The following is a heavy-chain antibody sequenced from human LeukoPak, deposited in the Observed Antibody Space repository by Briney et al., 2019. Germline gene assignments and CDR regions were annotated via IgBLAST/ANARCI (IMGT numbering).Heavy chain of an antibody. CDR3: ASGHYGDYGQWSSMNY. CDR2: IIPIFGTA. J-gene: IGHJ4*02. V-gene: IGHV1-69*06. Sequence: ASVKVSCKASGGTFSSYAISWVRQAPGQGLEWMGGIIPIFGTANYAQKFQGRVTITADKSTSTAYMELSSLRSEDTAMYYCASGHYGDYGQWSSMNYWGQGTLVTVSS. CDR1: GGTFSSYA. D-gene: IGHD4-17*01.